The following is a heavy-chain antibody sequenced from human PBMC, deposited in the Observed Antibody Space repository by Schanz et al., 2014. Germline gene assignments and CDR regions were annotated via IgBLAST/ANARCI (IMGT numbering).Heavy chain of an antibody. CDR2: ISYSGST. D-gene: IGHD4-17*01. J-gene: IGHJ3*02. V-gene: IGHV4-31*03. Sequence: QVQLQESGPGLVKPSQTLSLTCTVSGGSVSSGGDYWSWIRQHPGKGLEWIGFISYSGSTYYNPSLKSRVTISVDTSKNQFSLNLSSATAADTAVYYCARDRGHGDLPGDIWGQGTMVTVS. CDR3: ARDRGHGDLPGDI. CDR1: GGSVSSGGDY.